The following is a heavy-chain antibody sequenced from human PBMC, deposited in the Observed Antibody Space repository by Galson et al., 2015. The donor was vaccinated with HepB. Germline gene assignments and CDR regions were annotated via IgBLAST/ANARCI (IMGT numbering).Heavy chain of an antibody. Sequence: SLRLSCAASGFTCNTHAMHWGRQAPGEGLEWVAIISHDGGHEYYADSVKGRFTISRDNSKNTVYLQTNILKADDTAIYFCVKGRFGGWYKGFDYGGQGTLVFVSS. CDR3: VKGRFGGWYKGFDY. V-gene: IGHV3-30*18. D-gene: IGHD6-19*01. J-gene: IGHJ4*02. CDR2: ISHDGGHE. CDR1: GFTCNTHA.